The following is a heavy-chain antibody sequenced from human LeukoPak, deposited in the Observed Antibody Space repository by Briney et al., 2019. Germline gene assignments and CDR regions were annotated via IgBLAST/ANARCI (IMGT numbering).Heavy chain of an antibody. J-gene: IGHJ4*02. V-gene: IGHV4-38-2*02. CDR2: IYHSGST. CDR1: GYSISSGYY. Sequence: SETLSLTCTVSGYSISSGYYWGWIRQPPGKGLEWIGSIYHSGSTYYNPSLKSRVTISVDTSKNQFSLKLSSVTAADTAVYYCAGSSGWFGGFDYWGQGTLVTVSS. CDR3: AGSSGWFGGFDY. D-gene: IGHD6-19*01.